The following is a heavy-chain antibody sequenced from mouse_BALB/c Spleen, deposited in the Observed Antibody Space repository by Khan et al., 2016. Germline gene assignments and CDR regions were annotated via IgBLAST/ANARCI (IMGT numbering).Heavy chain of an antibody. D-gene: IGHD1-1*01. J-gene: IGHJ4*01. CDR1: GFNIKDYY. Sequence: VQLQQSGAELVRSGASVKLSCTPSGFNIKDYYIHWVKQRPEQGLEWIGWIDPENGDTEYAPKFQGKATMTADTSSNTAYLQLSSLTSEDTAVYYCNSGENYVVNYAMDYWGQGTSVTVSS. CDR2: IDPENGDT. CDR3: NSGENYVVNYAMDY. V-gene: IGHV14-4*02.